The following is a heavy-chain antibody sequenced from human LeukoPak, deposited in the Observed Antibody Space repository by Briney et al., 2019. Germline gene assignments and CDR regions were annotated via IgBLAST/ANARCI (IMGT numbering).Heavy chain of an antibody. CDR3: AKGLENSWYSGNDY. CDR1: KFTFSSYA. J-gene: IGHJ4*02. V-gene: IGHV3-23*01. D-gene: IGHD2-15*01. CDR2: ISGSGDST. Sequence: GGSLRLSCAASKFTFSSYAMSWVRQGPGKGLEWVSVISGSGDSTYHADSVKGRFTISRDNSKNTLYLQMNSLGAEDTAVYYCAKGLENSWYSGNDYWGQGTLVTVSS.